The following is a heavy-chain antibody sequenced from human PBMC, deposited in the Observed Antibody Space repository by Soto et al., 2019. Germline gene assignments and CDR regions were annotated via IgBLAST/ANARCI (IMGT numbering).Heavy chain of an antibody. Sequence: GGSLRLSCGASGFTFAGYGMSWVRQAPGKGLECVSALSGGSGGTFYTDSVKGRFIISRDNSKNKLYLQMNSLRAEDTAVYYCAGLRIYGSGSNYYMDVWGKGTTVTVSS. D-gene: IGHD3-10*01. J-gene: IGHJ6*03. CDR3: AGLRIYGSGSNYYMDV. V-gene: IGHV3-23*01. CDR2: LSGGSGGT. CDR1: GFTFAGYG.